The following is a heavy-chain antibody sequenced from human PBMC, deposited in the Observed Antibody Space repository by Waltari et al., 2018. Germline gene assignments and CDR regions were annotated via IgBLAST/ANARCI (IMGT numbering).Heavy chain of an antibody. CDR2: ISFDSNNK. CDR1: GVTFPNYD. Sequence: QVDLVVSGGGVVQPGRSLRLSCAASGVTFPNYDMHWVRQARGKGLEWVAAISFDSNNKYYTDSVKGRFTISRDNSKNMLYLEMNSLGTEDTALYYCASVADTGYKTNWGQGTLVTVSS. V-gene: IGHV3-30-3*01. D-gene: IGHD5-12*01. J-gene: IGHJ4*02. CDR3: ASVADTGYKTN.